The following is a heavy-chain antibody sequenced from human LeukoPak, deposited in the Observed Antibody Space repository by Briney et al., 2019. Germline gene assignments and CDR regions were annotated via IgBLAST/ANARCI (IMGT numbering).Heavy chain of an antibody. V-gene: IGHV1-2*02. CDR1: GYTFTGYY. J-gene: IGHJ4*02. CDR2: INPNSGGT. D-gene: IGHD6-13*01. Sequence: ASVKVSCKASGYTFTGYYMHWVRQAPGQGLEWMGWINPNSGGTNYAQKFQGRVTMTRDTSISTAYMELSSLRSEDTAVYYCARASYSSSCLDYWGQGTLVTVSS. CDR3: ARASYSSSCLDY.